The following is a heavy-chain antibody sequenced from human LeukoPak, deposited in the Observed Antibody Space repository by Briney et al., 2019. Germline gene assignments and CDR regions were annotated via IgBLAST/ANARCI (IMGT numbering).Heavy chain of an antibody. J-gene: IGHJ6*02. CDR2: IYYSGST. V-gene: IGHV4-59*01. CDR1: GGSISSYY. CDR3: VRAPGRYCSSTSCYRVYYDGMDV. Sequence: SETLSLTCTVSGGSISSYYWSWIRQPPGKGLEWIGYIYYSGSTNYNPSLKSRVTISVDTSKNQFSLKLSSVTAADTAVYYCVRAPGRYCSSTSCYRVYYDGMDVWGQGKTVTVSS. D-gene: IGHD2-2*01.